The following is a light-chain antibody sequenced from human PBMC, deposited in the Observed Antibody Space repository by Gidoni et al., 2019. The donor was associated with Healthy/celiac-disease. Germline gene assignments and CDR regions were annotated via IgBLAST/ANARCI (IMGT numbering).Light chain of an antibody. CDR3: QQYNSYSPYS. CDR1: QSISSW. CDR2: KAS. Sequence: ITFRASQSISSWLAWYQQKPGKAPKLLIYKASSLESGVQSRFSGSGSGTEFTLTISSLQPDDFATYYCQQYNSYSPYSFGQGTKLEIK. J-gene: IGKJ2*03. V-gene: IGKV1-5*03.